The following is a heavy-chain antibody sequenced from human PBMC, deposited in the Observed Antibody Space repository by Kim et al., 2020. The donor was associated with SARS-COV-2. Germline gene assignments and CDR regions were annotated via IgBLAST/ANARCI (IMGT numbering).Heavy chain of an antibody. CDR2: IKSKTDGGTT. CDR3: TTPSFCSGGSCSVDY. V-gene: IGHV3-15*01. D-gene: IGHD2-15*01. CDR1: GFTFSNAW. Sequence: GGSLRLSCAASGFTFSNAWMSWVRQAPGKGLEWVGRIKSKTDGGTTDYAAPVKGRFTISRDDSKNTLYLQMNSLKTEDTAVYYCTTPSFCSGGSCSVDYWGQGTLVTVSS. J-gene: IGHJ4*02.